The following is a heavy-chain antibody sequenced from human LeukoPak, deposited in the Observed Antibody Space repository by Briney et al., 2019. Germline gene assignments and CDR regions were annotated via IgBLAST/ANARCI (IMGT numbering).Heavy chain of an antibody. CDR3: ARDKRQWLVSGYYFDY. J-gene: IGHJ4*02. CDR1: GFTFSSYW. CDR2: IKQDGSEK. D-gene: IGHD6-19*01. V-gene: IGHV3-7*01. Sequence: GGSLRLSCAASGFTFSSYWMSWVRQAPGKGLEWVANIKQDGSEKYYVDSVKGRFTISRDNAKNSLYLQMNSLRAEGTAVYYCARDKRQWLVSGYYFDYWGQGTLVTVSS.